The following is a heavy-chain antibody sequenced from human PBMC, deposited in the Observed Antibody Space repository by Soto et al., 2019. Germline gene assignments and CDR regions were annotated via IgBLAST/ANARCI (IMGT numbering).Heavy chain of an antibody. Sequence: SYTLSLTCTVSGGSISSSSYYWGWIRQPPGKGLEWIGSIYYSGSTYYNPSLKSRVTISVDTSKNQFSLKLTSVTAADTAVYYCARGVGVGQYHGNMDPWGNGTRVTV. CDR2: IYYSGST. V-gene: IGHV4-39*07. CDR1: GGSISSSSYY. J-gene: IGHJ6*04. D-gene: IGHD2-2*01. CDR3: ARGVGVGQYHGNMDP.